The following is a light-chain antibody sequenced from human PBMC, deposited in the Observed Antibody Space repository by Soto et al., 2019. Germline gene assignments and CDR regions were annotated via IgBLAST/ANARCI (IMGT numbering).Light chain of an antibody. CDR2: DVS. V-gene: IGLV2-14*01. CDR1: SSDIGGYNY. CDR3: SSYTASNTVDL. Sequence: QSALTQPASVSGSPGQSITISCTGTSSDIGGYNYVSWYQQHPGKAPKLIIFDVSNRPSGVSNRFSGSKSGNTASLTISGIQAEDGADYYCSSYTASNTVDLFGGGTTLTVL. J-gene: IGLJ2*01.